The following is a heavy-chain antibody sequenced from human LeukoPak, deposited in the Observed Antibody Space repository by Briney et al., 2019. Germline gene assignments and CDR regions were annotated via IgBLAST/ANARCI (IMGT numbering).Heavy chain of an antibody. CDR1: GYTLTAYY. V-gene: IGHV1-2*02. D-gene: IGHD3-10*01. CDR2: INPNSGGT. Sequence: ASVKVSCKASGYTLTAYYIHWVRQAPGQGLEWMGWINPNSGGTNYAPKFQDRVTMTRDTSINTAYMELSSLRSDDTAVYYCARDGGDTLLRGVTNWFDPWGQGTLVTVSS. J-gene: IGHJ5*02. CDR3: ARDGGDTLLRGVTNWFDP.